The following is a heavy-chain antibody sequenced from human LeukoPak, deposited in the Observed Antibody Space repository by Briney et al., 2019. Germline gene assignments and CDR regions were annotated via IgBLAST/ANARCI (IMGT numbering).Heavy chain of an antibody. CDR1: GGTFTSYT. CDR3: ARERYCSSTSCYPEPFDY. CDR2: IIPILGIA. Sequence: GASVKVSCKASGGTFTSYTISWVRQAPGQGLEWMGRIIPILGIANSAQKFQGRVTITADKSTSTAYMELSSLRSEDTAVYYCARERYCSSTSCYPEPFDYWGQGTLVTVSS. J-gene: IGHJ4*02. V-gene: IGHV1-69*04. D-gene: IGHD2-2*01.